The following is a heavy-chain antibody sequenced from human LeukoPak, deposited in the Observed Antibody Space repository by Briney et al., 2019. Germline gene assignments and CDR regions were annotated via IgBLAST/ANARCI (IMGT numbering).Heavy chain of an antibody. Sequence: ASVKVSCKVSGYRLTELATHWVRQAPGKGLEWLGGFDTEDDETIYALKVQGRVTLTEDTSTDTAYMELTSLRFEDTAIYYCAAKGKMEWEVGLHYWGQGTLLSVSS. D-gene: IGHD3-3*01. CDR3: AAKGKMEWEVGLHY. CDR2: FDTEDDET. J-gene: IGHJ4*02. CDR1: GYRLTELA. V-gene: IGHV1-24*01.